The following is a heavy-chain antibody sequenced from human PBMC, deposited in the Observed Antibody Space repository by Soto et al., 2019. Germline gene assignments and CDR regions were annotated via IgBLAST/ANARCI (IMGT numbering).Heavy chain of an antibody. D-gene: IGHD2-15*01. CDR2: IYYSGST. Sequence: QVQLQESGPGLVKPSETLSLTCTVSGGSISSYYWSWIRQPPGKGLEWIGYIYYSGSTNYNPSLKSRVTTSVDTSKNQFSLKVSSVTAADTAVYYCAGRYGGSLDYWGQGTLVTVSS. J-gene: IGHJ4*02. CDR1: GGSISSYY. CDR3: AGRYGGSLDY. V-gene: IGHV4-59*08.